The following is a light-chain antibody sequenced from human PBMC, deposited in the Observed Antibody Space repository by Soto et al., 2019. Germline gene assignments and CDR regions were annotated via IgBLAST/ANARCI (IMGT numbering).Light chain of an antibody. J-gene: IGLJ3*02. Sequence: QAVVTQEPSLTVSPGGTVTLTCGSSTGAVTSGHYPYWFQQKPGQAPRTLIYDTSNKQSWTPARFSGSLLGGKAALTLSAAQPEDEAEYYCLLSYSDARPVFGGGTKLTV. CDR1: TGAVTSGHY. CDR2: DTS. V-gene: IGLV7-46*01. CDR3: LLSYSDARPV.